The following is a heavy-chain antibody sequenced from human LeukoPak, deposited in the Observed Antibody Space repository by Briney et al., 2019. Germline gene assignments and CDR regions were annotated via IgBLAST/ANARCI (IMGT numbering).Heavy chain of an antibody. Sequence: GGSLRLSCVVSGFDFSGFSMSWVRQAPGKGLEWVAIMEEYGSYIFYVDSVKGRFIISRDNARNSLYLQMNNLRAEDTAVYYCARPRGCGSARCNNFDSWGQGTLVTVSS. D-gene: IGHD2-2*01. V-gene: IGHV3-7*01. CDR2: MEEYGSYI. CDR3: ARPRGCGSARCNNFDS. CDR1: GFDFSGFS. J-gene: IGHJ4*02.